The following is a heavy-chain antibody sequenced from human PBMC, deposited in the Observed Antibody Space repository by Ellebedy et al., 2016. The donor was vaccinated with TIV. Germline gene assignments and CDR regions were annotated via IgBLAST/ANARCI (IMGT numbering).Heavy chain of an antibody. CDR3: AREGDLGADY. V-gene: IGHV1-46*01. D-gene: IGHD3-16*01. CDR1: VYTFTSYY. J-gene: IGHJ4*02. Sequence: ASVKVSCKASVYTFTSYYIHWVRQAPGQGLEGMGIINPSGGSTSYAGTFQGRISMTRETSTSTVYMELSSLRSEDTAMYFCAREGDLGADYWGQGTLVTVSS. CDR2: INPSGGST.